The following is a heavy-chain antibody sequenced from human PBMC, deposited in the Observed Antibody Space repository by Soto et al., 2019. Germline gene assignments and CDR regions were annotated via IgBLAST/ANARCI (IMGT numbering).Heavy chain of an antibody. CDR1: GFIFSDYY. V-gene: IGHV3-11*05. CDR2: ISNNNGHT. Sequence: PGGSLRLSCEASGFIFSDYYMSWIRQAPGKGLEWLSYISNNNGHTNYADSVKGRFTISRDDSKKTAYLQMSNLESEDTAVYYCSRDDSDWFFNWGRGTLVTVSS. CDR3: SRDDSDWFFN. J-gene: IGHJ4*02. D-gene: IGHD3-9*01.